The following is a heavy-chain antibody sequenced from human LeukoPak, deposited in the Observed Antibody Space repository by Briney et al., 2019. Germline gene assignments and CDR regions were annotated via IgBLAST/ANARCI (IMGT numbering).Heavy chain of an antibody. Sequence: ASVKVSCKASGYTLTGYYMHWVRQAPGQGLEWMGRINPSSGGTNYAQKFQGRVTMTRDTSISTAYMELSRLRSDDTAVYYCARVPTYHYYGSGSYYYFDYWGQGTLVTVSS. CDR1: GYTLTGYY. V-gene: IGHV1-2*06. D-gene: IGHD3-10*01. CDR2: INPSSGGT. CDR3: ARVPTYHYYGSGSYYYFDY. J-gene: IGHJ4*02.